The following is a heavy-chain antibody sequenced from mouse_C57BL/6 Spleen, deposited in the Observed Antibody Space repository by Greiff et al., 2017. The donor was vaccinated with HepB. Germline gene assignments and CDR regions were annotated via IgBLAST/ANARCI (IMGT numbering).Heavy chain of an antibody. Sequence: QVQLQQPGAELVKPGASVKLSCKASGYTFTSYWMHWVKQRPGQGLEWIGMIHPNSGSTNYNEKFKSKATLTVDKSSSTAYMQLSSLTSEDAAVYYCARGYDWELLFDYWGQGTTLTVSS. CDR2: IHPNSGST. V-gene: IGHV1-64*01. D-gene: IGHD4-1*01. J-gene: IGHJ2*01. CDR3: ARGYDWELLFDY. CDR1: GYTFTSYW.